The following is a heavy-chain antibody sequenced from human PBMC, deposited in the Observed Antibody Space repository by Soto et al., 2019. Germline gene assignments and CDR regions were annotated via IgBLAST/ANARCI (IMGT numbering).Heavy chain of an antibody. V-gene: IGHV4-59*01. J-gene: IGHJ4*02. Sequence: SETLSLTCTVSGGSISSYYWSWIRQPPGKGLEWIGYVYYTGSTNFNPSLKSRVTISVDTSKNQFSLKLSSVTAADTAVYYCARRVAAKPRYYFDYWGQGNLVTVS. D-gene: IGHD2-15*01. CDR1: GGSISSYY. CDR2: VYYTGST. CDR3: ARRVAAKPRYYFDY.